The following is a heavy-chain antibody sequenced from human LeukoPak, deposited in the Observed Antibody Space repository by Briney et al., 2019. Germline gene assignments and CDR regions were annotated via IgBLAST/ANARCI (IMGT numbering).Heavy chain of an antibody. Sequence: KPSETLSLTCAVYGGSFSGYYWSWIRQPPGKGLEWIGEINHSGSTNYNPSLKSRVTISVATSKNQFSLKLSSVTAADTAVYYCASLRLGYCSSTSCYEAFDIWGQGTMVTVSS. V-gene: IGHV4-34*01. CDR2: INHSGST. CDR3: ASLRLGYCSSTSCYEAFDI. CDR1: GGSFSGYY. J-gene: IGHJ3*02. D-gene: IGHD2-2*01.